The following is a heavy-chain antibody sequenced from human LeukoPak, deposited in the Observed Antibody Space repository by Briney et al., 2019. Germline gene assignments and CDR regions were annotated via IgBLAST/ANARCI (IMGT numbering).Heavy chain of an antibody. J-gene: IGHJ4*02. CDR3: AKDLQAVAGLFDY. Sequence: PGGSLRLSCAASGFTVSSNYMSWVRQAPGKGLEWVSVIYSGGSTYYADSVKGRFTISRDNSKNTLYLQMNSLRAEDTAVYYCAKDLQAVAGLFDYWGQGTLVTVSS. D-gene: IGHD6-19*01. CDR2: IYSGGST. CDR1: GFTVSSNY. V-gene: IGHV3-53*01.